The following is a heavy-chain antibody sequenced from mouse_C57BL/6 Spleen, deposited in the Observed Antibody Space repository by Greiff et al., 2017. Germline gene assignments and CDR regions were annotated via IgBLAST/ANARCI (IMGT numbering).Heavy chain of an antibody. CDR2: IYPGSGNT. CDR3: AREELGPPDY. J-gene: IGHJ2*01. D-gene: IGHD4-1*01. CDR1: GYSFTSYY. Sequence: VQLQQSGPELVKPGASVKISCKASGYSFTSYYIHWVKQRPGQGLEWIGWIYPGSGNTKYNEKFKGKATLTADTSSSTAYMQLSSLTSEDSAVYYCAREELGPPDYWGQGTTLTVSS. V-gene: IGHV1-66*01.